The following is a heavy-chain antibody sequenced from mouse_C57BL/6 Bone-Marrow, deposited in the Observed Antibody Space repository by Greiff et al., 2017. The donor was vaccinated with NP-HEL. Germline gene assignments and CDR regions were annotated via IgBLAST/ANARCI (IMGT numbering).Heavy chain of an antibody. CDR2: INPSSGYT. J-gene: IGHJ4*01. CDR1: GYTFTSYT. Sequence: QVQLQQSGAELARPGASVKMSCKASGYTFTSYTMHWVKQRPGQGLEWIGYINPSSGYTKYNQKFKDKATLTADKSSSTAYMQLSSLTSEDSAVYDGARGTWPYYYAMDYWGQGTSVTVTS. D-gene: IGHD3-3*01. CDR3: ARGTWPYYYAMDY. V-gene: IGHV1-4*01.